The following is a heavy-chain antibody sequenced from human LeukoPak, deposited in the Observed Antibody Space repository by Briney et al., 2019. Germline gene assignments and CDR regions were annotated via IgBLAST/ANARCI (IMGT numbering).Heavy chain of an antibody. J-gene: IGHJ3*02. V-gene: IGHV4-30-2*01. CDR2: IYHSGST. Sequence: SQTLSLTCTVSGSSISSGGYYWSWIRQPPGKGLEWIGYIYHSGSTYYNPSLKSRVTISVDRSKNQFSLKLSSVTAADTAVYYCARITTNDAFDIWGQGTMVTVSS. D-gene: IGHD4-11*01. CDR3: ARITTNDAFDI. CDR1: GSSISSGGYY.